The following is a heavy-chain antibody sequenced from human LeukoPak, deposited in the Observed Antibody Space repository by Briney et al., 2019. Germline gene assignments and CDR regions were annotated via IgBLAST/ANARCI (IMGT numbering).Heavy chain of an antibody. CDR2: IYHSGST. V-gene: IGHV4-38-2*01. CDR1: GYSISSGYY. Sequence: SETLSLTCAVSGYSISSGYYWGWIRQPPGKGLEWIGSIYHSGSTYYNPSLKSRVTISVDTSKNQFSLKLSSVTAADTAVYYCARLGRCSGYGYLDYWGQGTLVTVSS. CDR3: ARLGRCSGYGYLDY. J-gene: IGHJ4*02. D-gene: IGHD6-19*01.